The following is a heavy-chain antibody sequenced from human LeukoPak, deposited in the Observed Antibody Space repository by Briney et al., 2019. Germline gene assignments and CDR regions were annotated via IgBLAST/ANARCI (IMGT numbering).Heavy chain of an antibody. D-gene: IGHD4-17*01. CDR3: TKDLPDYGDYIEGY. J-gene: IGHJ4*02. Sequence: GGSLRLSCAASGFTFSSYAMSWVRQAPGKGLEWVSSISSSSSYIYYADSVKGRFTISRDNAKNSLYLQMNSLRAEDTAVYYCTKDLPDYGDYIEGYWGQGTLATVSS. V-gene: IGHV3-21*01. CDR1: GFTFSSYA. CDR2: ISSSSSYI.